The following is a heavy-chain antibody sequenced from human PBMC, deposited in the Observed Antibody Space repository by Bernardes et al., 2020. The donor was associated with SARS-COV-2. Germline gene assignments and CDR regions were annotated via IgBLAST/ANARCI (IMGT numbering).Heavy chain of an antibody. Sequence: GSLRLSCTVSGASISGSRYYWAWIRQTPGKGLEWIGGIFYSGSAYFNPSLKSRATISVDRSKNQFSLKLSSVTAADTAVYYCASPGKDYSNYLGAFDIWGQGTLVTVSS. CDR1: GASISGSRYY. D-gene: IGHD4-4*01. J-gene: IGHJ3*02. CDR2: IFYSGSA. CDR3: ASPGKDYSNYLGAFDI. V-gene: IGHV4-39*01.